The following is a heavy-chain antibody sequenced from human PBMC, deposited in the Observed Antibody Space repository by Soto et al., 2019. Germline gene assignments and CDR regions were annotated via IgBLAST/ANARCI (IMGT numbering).Heavy chain of an antibody. V-gene: IGHV1-69*01. CDR2: IIPIFGTA. CDR1: GGTFSSYA. CDR3: AREGDYGDYAFDY. J-gene: IGHJ4*02. D-gene: IGHD4-17*01. Sequence: QVQLVQSGAEVKKPGSSVKVSCKASGGTFSSYAISWVRQAPGQGLEWMGGIIPIFGTANYAQKFQGRVTITADESTSTAYVELRSMKSAVTEVDYCAREGDYGDYAFDYWGQGTLVTVSS.